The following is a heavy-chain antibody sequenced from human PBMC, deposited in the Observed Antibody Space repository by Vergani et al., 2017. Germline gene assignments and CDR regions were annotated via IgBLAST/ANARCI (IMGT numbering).Heavy chain of an antibody. V-gene: IGHV1-46*03. J-gene: IGHJ3*02. CDR3: ARNGITTDAFDI. D-gene: IGHD1-1*01. CDR2: INPSGGST. CDR1: GYTFTSYY. Sequence: QVQLVQSGAEVKKPGASVKVSCKASGYTFTSYYMHWVRPAPGQGLEWMGIINPSGGSTSYAQKFQGRVTMTRDTSTSTVYMELSSLRSEDTAVYYCARNGITTDAFDIWGQGTMVTVSS.